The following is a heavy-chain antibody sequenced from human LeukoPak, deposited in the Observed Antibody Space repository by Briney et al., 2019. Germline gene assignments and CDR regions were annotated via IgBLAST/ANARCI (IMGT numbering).Heavy chain of an antibody. Sequence: PSETLSLTCTVSGDSISSYYCTWIRQPAGGGLEWMGRIHTSGDTKYTASLRSRVTMSVDTSKNQFSLKLSSVTAADTAVYYCARNIGVGDSFNSWGHGTLVTVSS. V-gene: IGHV4-4*07. D-gene: IGHD6-19*01. CDR1: GDSISSYY. CDR2: IHTSGDT. CDR3: ARNIGVGDSFNS. J-gene: IGHJ5*01.